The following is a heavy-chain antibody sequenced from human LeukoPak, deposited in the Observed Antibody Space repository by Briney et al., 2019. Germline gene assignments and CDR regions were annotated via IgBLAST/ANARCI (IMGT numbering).Heavy chain of an antibody. CDR1: GFSLSTSGVG. V-gene: IGHV2-5*02. D-gene: IGHD3-3*01. Sequence: SGPTLVNPTQTLTLTCTFSGFSLSTSGVGVGWIRQPPGKALEWLALIYWDDDKRYSPSLKSRLTITKDTSKNQVVLTMTNMDPVDTATYYCAQTQSYDFWSGYPPKKTYFDYWGQGTLVTVSS. CDR3: AQTQSYDFWSGYPPKKTYFDY. CDR2: IYWDDDK. J-gene: IGHJ4*02.